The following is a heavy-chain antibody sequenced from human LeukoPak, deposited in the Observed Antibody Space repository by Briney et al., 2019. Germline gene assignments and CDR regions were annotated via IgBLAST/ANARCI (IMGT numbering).Heavy chain of an antibody. D-gene: IGHD1-1*01. V-gene: IGHV1-69*05. J-gene: IGHJ4*02. CDR2: IIPIFGTA. CDR1: GGTFSSYA. CDR3: ARAELERSGYYFDY. Sequence: SVKVSCKASGGTFSSYAISWVRQAPRQGRKWMGGIIPIFGTANYAQKFQGRVTITTDESTSTAYMELSSLRSEDTAVYYCARAELERSGYYFDYWGKGTLVTVSS.